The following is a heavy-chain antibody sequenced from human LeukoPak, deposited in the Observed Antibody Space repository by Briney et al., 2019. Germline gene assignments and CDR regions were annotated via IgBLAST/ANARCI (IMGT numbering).Heavy chain of an antibody. CDR1: GFTLSNSA. D-gene: IGHD3-22*01. V-gene: IGHV3-23*01. CDR2: IVNSGGST. Sequence: GGSLRLSCAASGFTLSNSAMSWVRQAPGKGPGWLSAIVNSGGSTYYADSVMGRFTISRDNSKNTLYLQMNSLRAEDTAVYYCAKHYDSSGYYYVNWGQGTLVTVSS. CDR3: AKHYDSSGYYYVN. J-gene: IGHJ4*02.